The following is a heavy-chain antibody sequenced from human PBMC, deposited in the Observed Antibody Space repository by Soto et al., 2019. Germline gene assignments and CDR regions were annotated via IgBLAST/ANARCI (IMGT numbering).Heavy chain of an antibody. V-gene: IGHV4-59*01. CDR2: IYYSGST. J-gene: IGHJ6*03. CDR3: AKGAMVRGVISYYYYYMDV. D-gene: IGHD3-10*01. Sequence: SETLSLTCTVSGGSISSYYWSWIRQPPGKGLEWIGYIYYSGSTNYNPSLKSRVTISVETSKNQFSLKLSSVTAADTAVYYCAKGAMVRGVISYYYYYMDVWGKGTTVTVSS. CDR1: GGSISSYY.